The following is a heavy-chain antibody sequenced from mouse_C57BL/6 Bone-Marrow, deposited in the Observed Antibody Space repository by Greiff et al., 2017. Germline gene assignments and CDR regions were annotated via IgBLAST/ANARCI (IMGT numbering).Heavy chain of an antibody. V-gene: IGHV1-85*01. Sequence: QVQLKQSGPELVKPGASVQLSCKASGYTFTSYDINWVKQRPGQGLEWIGWIYPRDGSTKYNEKFKGKATLTVDTSSSTAYMELHSLTSDDSAVYFCARSISIYYYGSSYSFDYWGQGTTLTVSA. CDR2: IYPRDGST. D-gene: IGHD1-1*01. J-gene: IGHJ2*01. CDR1: GYTFTSYD. CDR3: ARSISIYYYGSSYSFDY.